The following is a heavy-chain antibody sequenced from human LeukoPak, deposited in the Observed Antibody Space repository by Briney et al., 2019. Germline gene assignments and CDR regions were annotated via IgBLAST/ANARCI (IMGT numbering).Heavy chain of an antibody. CDR3: ARDPRLNYDILTGPRTKFDP. V-gene: IGHV4-39*07. CDR1: GGSISSSSYC. Sequence: SETLSLTCTVSGGSISSSSYCWGWIRQPPGKGLEWIGSIYYSGSTYYNPSLKSRVTISVDTSKNQFSLKLSSVTAADTAVYYCARDPRLNYDILTGPRTKFDPWGQGTLVTVSS. CDR2: IYYSGST. J-gene: IGHJ5*02. D-gene: IGHD3-9*01.